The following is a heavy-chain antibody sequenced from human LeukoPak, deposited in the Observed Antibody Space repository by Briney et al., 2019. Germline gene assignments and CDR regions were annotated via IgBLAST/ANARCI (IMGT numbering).Heavy chain of an antibody. CDR2: ISAYNGNT. Sequence: ASVKVSCKASGYTFSSYGISWVRQAPGQGLEWMGWISAYNGNTNYAQKLQGRVTMTTDTSTSTAYMELRSLRSDDTAVYYCARVLRGGNSGPNDNWGQGTLVTVSS. V-gene: IGHV1-18*01. CDR1: GYTFSSYG. D-gene: IGHD4-23*01. CDR3: ARVLRGGNSGPNDN. J-gene: IGHJ4*02.